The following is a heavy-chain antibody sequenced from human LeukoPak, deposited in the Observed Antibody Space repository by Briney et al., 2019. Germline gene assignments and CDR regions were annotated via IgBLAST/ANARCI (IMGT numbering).Heavy chain of an antibody. Sequence: SETLSLTRTVSGGSISSYYWSWIRQPAGKGLEWIGRIYTSGSTNYNPSLKSRVTISVDTSKNQFSLKLSSVTAADTAVYYCARGSKCTNGTRCLSSPPKRRVSNTAFDIWGQGTMVTVSS. V-gene: IGHV4-4*07. D-gene: IGHD2-8*01. CDR3: ARGSKCTNGTRCLSSPPKRRVSNTAFDI. J-gene: IGHJ3*02. CDR2: IYTSGST. CDR1: GGSISSYY.